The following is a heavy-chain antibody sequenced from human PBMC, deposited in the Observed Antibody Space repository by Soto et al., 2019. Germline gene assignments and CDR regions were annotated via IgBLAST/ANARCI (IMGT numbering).Heavy chain of an antibody. CDR3: ERGNSNKLLLGYYSGMDV. D-gene: IGHD3-22*01. V-gene: IGHV1-69*01. J-gene: IGHJ6*02. CDR2: IIPIFGTA. Sequence: QVQLVQSGAEVKKPGSSVKVSCKASGGTFSSYAISWVRQAPGQGLEWMGGIIPIFGTANYAQKFQGRVTITADESTSTAYMELSSLRSEDTAVYYCERGNSNKLLLGYYSGMDVWGQGTTVTVSS. CDR1: GGTFSSYA.